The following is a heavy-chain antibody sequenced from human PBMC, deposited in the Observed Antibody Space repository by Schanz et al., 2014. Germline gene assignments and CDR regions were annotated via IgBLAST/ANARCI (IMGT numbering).Heavy chain of an antibody. CDR2: IGTSGGT. CDR3: AKSPREYCHYDNRPSCFDS. V-gene: IGHV3-23*01. J-gene: IGHJ5*01. CDR1: GFTFSTHA. Sequence: EVQLLESGGGLVQPGGSLRLSCAASGFTFSTHAMSWVRQAPGKGLEWVSTIGTSGGTNYAESVKGRFTISRDNSKNTLYLQMNSLRAEHTAVYYGAKSPREYCHYDNRPSCFDSWGQGTLVAASS. D-gene: IGHD3-16*01.